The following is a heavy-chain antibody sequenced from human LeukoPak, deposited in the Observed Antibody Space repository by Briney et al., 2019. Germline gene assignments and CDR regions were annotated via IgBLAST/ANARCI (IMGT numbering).Heavy chain of an antibody. D-gene: IGHD3-9*01. CDR2: IFHNGNT. Sequence: KPSETLSLTCTVSGGSISSNSHYWGWIRQPPGTGLEWIANIFHNGNTAYNPSLKRRVTISIDTSQNQLSLRLSSVTAADTAVYYCAREYYDILTGSAGGAFDIWGQGTMVTVSS. CDR3: AREYYDILTGSAGGAFDI. J-gene: IGHJ3*02. CDR1: GGSISSNSHY. V-gene: IGHV4-39*07.